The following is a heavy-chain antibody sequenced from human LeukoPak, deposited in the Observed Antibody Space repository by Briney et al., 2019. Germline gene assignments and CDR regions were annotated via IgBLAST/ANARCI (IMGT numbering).Heavy chain of an antibody. V-gene: IGHV7-4-1*02. Sequence: ASVKVSCKASGYTFTSYAMNWVRQAPGQGLEWMGWINTNAGNPTYAQGFTGRFVFSLDTSVSTAYLQISSLKAEDTAVYYCAGTGVEEWELYFDYWGQGTLVTASS. J-gene: IGHJ4*02. CDR2: INTNAGNP. CDR1: GYTFTSYA. D-gene: IGHD1-26*01. CDR3: AGTGVEEWELYFDY.